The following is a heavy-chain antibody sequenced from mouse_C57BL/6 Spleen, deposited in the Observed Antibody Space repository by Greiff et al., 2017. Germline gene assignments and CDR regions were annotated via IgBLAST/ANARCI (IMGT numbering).Heavy chain of an antibody. CDR2: IYPSDSET. Sequence: VQLQQPGAELVRPGSSVKLSCKASGYTFTSYWMDWVKQRPGQGLEWIGNIYPSDSETHYNQKFKDKATLTVDKSSSTAYMQLSSLTSEDSAVYYCAKSGDYDGAWFADWGQGTLVTVSA. D-gene: IGHD2-4*01. V-gene: IGHV1-61*01. J-gene: IGHJ3*01. CDR1: GYTFTSYW. CDR3: AKSGDYDGAWFAD.